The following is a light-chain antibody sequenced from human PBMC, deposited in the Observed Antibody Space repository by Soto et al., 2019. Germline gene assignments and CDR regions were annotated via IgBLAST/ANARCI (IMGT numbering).Light chain of an antibody. Sequence: QSALTQPPSASGSPGQSVTISCTGTSSDVGGYNYVSWYQQHPGKAPKVMIYEVSKRPSGVPDRFSGSKSGNTASLTVSGLQAEYEADYYCSSYAGSNSVFGGGTKLTVL. CDR1: SSDVGGYNY. CDR2: EVS. J-gene: IGLJ3*02. V-gene: IGLV2-8*01. CDR3: SSYAGSNSV.